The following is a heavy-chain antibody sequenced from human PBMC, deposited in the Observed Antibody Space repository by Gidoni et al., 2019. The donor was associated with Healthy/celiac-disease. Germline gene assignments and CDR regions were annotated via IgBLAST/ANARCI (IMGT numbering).Heavy chain of an antibody. D-gene: IGHD3-22*01. J-gene: IGHJ6*02. CDR2: ISSSSSYI. CDR3: ARDLGYYDSSGYSIYGMDV. CDR1: GFTFSSYS. Sequence: EVQLVESGGGLVKPGGSLRLSGAASGFTFSSYSMNWVRQAPGKGLEWVSSISSSSSYIYYADSVKGRFTISRDNAKNSLYLQMNSLRAEDTAVYYCARDLGYYDSSGYSIYGMDVWGQGTTVTVSS. V-gene: IGHV3-21*01.